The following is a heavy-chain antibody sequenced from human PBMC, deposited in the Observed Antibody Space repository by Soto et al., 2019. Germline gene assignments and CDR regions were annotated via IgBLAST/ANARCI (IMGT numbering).Heavy chain of an antibody. Sequence: GQSMKISSNGAGYSFADHWIRWVGQMPGKGLEWMGRFSPTDSYTDYNPSFQGHVTISGDKSISTSYVQWSSLKASDTAMDFCARHPYIGGFDIWGQGTTVT. J-gene: IGHJ6*02. D-gene: IGHD2-15*01. CDR1: GYSFADHW. CDR3: ARHPYIGGFDI. CDR2: FSPTDSYT. V-gene: IGHV5-10-1*01.